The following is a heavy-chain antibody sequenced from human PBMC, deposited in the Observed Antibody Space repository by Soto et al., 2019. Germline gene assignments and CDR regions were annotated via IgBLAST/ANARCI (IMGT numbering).Heavy chain of an antibody. CDR2: IYYSGST. Sequence: SETLSLTCTVSGGSISSYYWSWIRQPPGKGLEWIGYIYYSGSTSYNPSLKSRVTISVDTSKNQFSLKLSSVTAADTAVYYCARDEVYCSGGSCYPVWFDPWGQGTLVTVSS. D-gene: IGHD2-15*01. CDR3: ARDEVYCSGGSCYPVWFDP. J-gene: IGHJ5*02. CDR1: GGSISSYY. V-gene: IGHV4-59*01.